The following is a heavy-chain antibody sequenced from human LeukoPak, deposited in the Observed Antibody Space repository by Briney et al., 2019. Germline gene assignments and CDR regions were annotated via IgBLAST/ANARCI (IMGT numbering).Heavy chain of an antibody. J-gene: IGHJ4*02. CDR2: IYPGDSDT. D-gene: IGHD6-19*01. Sequence: GESLKISCKGSGYSFISYWIGWVRQMPGKGLEWMGIIYPGDSDTRYSPPFQGQVTISADKSISTAYLQWSSLKASDTAMYYCARAYQTITVAGSFSFYFDYWGQGTLVTVSS. V-gene: IGHV5-51*01. CDR3: ARAYQTITVAGSFSFYFDY. CDR1: GYSFISYW.